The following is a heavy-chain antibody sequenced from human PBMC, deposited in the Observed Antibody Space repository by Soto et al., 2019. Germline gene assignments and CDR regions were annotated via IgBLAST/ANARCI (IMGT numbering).Heavy chain of an antibody. D-gene: IGHD6-25*01. CDR2: VYHSGNT. CDR3: ARGERPPQRDY. J-gene: IGHJ4*02. CDR1: GDSMSSDKW. V-gene: IGHV4-4*02. Sequence: AETLSLTCPVSGDSMSSDKWWSWVRQPPGKGLEWIGEVYHSGNTNYNPSLRSRVIISVTKSKNQFSLKLSSVTDADRAMYYYARGERPPQRDYWGQASLVTVS.